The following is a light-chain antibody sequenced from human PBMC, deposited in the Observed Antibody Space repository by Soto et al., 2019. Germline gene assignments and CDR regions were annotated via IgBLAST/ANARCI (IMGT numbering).Light chain of an antibody. CDR3: HQSYSTPYP. CDR2: VAS. J-gene: IGKJ2*01. Sequence: DIQMTQSPSSLSASVGARVTITCRASQSIRNYVNWYQQKPGKAPKFLIYVASTLQSGVPSRFSGSGSGPDFPLTISSLQPEDFATYYFHQSYSTPYPFGPGTKLEIK. V-gene: IGKV1-39*01. CDR1: QSIRNY.